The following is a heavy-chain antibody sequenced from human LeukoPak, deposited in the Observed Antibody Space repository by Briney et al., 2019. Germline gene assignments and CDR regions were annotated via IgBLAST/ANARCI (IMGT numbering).Heavy chain of an antibody. J-gene: IGHJ6*02. CDR1: GFTFSNYW. Sequence: GGSLRLSCAASGFTFSNYWMNWVRQAPGKGLEWVAVISYDGSNKYYADSVKGRFTISRDNSKNTLYLQMNSLRAEDTAVYYCARELRAAADYYYYGMDVWGQGTTVTVSS. V-gene: IGHV3-30-3*01. D-gene: IGHD6-13*01. CDR3: ARELRAAADYYYYGMDV. CDR2: ISYDGSNK.